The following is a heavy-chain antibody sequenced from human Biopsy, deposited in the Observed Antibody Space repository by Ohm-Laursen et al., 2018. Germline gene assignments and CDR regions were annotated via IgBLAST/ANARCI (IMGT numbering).Heavy chain of an antibody. V-gene: IGHV1-18*01. D-gene: IGHD5/OR15-5a*01. Sequence: GASVKVSCKASGYSFTSYGISWVRQAPGEGLEWTGRISGYNGNTNYAQKFQGRATMTADTSTSTVYMEVRGLRSDDPAVYYCARVTLPLYLDYWGQGTRVSVSS. CDR2: ISGYNGNT. CDR1: GYSFTSYG. CDR3: ARVTLPLYLDY. J-gene: IGHJ4*02.